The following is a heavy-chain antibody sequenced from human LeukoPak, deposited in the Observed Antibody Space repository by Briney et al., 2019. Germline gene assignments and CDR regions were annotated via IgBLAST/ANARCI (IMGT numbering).Heavy chain of an antibody. D-gene: IGHD6-19*01. CDR3: ARGSSGWYSVAY. V-gene: IGHV1-46*01. J-gene: IGHJ4*02. CDR2: INPSGGST. CDR1: GYTFTSYY. Sequence: ASVKVSCKASGYTFTSYYMHWVRQAPGQGLKWMGIINPSGGSTSYAQKFQGRVTMTRNTSTSTVYMELSSLRSEDTAVYYCARGSSGWYSVAYWGQGTLVTVSS.